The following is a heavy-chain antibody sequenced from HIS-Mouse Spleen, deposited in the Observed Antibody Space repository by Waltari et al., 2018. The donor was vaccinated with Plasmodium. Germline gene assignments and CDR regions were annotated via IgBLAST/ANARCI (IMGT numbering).Heavy chain of an antibody. V-gene: IGHV1-46*03. CDR3: GRDCGSPGSSSSYYYGMDV. D-gene: IGHD6-6*01. CDR2: INPSGGST. CDR1: GYTFTRYY. Sequence: QVQLVQSGAEVKKPGASVKVSCKASGYTFTRYYMHWVRQAPGQGLEWMGIINPSGGSTSYAQKFQGRVTMTRDTSTSTVYIELSSLRSEDTAVYYCGRDCGSPGSSSSYYYGMDVWGQGTTVTVSS. J-gene: IGHJ6*02.